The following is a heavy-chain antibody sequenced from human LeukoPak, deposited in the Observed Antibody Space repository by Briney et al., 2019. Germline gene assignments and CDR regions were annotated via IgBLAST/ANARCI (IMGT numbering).Heavy chain of an antibody. CDR3: EKDGFDY. Sequence: GRSLRLSCAASGFTFSSYGMHWGRQAPGKGLEWVAVISYDGSNKYYADSVKGRFTISRDNSNNTLYLQMNSMRAEDTAVYYCEKDGFDYWGQGTLVTVSS. V-gene: IGHV3-30*18. J-gene: IGHJ4*02. CDR1: GFTFSSYG. CDR2: ISYDGSNK.